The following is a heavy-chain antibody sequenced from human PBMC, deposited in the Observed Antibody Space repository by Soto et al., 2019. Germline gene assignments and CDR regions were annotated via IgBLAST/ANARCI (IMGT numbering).Heavy chain of an antibody. Sequence: QVQLVQSGAEVKKPGASVKVSCKASGYTFSSYGISWVRQAPGQGLEWMGWISGYSGHTYYAQKFQGRVTMTTDTSTNTVHMELRSLRSDDTAVYYCAREWDNKSEHSSGWYDDFWGQGTLVTVSS. CDR3: AREWDNKSEHSSGWYDDF. D-gene: IGHD6-19*01. CDR2: ISGYSGHT. V-gene: IGHV1-18*01. CDR1: GYTFSSYG. J-gene: IGHJ4*02.